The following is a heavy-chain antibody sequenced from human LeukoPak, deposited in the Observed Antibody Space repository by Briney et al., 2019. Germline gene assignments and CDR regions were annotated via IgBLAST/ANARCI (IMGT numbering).Heavy chain of an antibody. CDR3: ARGLGIAVAGDSDY. CDR2: MNPNSGNT. Sequence: ASVKVSCKASGYTFTSYDINWVRQATGQGLEWMGWMNPNSGNTGYAQKFQGRVTITGNTSISTAYMELSSLRSEDTAVYYCARGLGIAVAGDSDYWGQGTLVTVSS. D-gene: IGHD6-19*01. CDR1: GYTFTSYD. J-gene: IGHJ4*02. V-gene: IGHV1-8*03.